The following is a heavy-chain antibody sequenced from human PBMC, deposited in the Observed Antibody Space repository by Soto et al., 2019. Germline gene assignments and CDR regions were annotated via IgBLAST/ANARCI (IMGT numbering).Heavy chain of an antibody. CDR1: GYTFTSYD. V-gene: IGHV1-8*01. J-gene: IGHJ4*02. Sequence: ASVKVSCKASGYTFTSYDINWVRQATGQGLEWMGWMNPNSSNTGYAQKFQGRVTMTRNTSISTAYMELRSLRSDDTAVYYCARDLGGWPDYWGQGTLVTVSS. D-gene: IGHD2-15*01. CDR2: MNPNSSNT. CDR3: ARDLGGWPDY.